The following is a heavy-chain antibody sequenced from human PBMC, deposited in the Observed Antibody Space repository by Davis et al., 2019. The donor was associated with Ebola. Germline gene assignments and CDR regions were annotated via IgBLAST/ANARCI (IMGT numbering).Heavy chain of an antibody. V-gene: IGHV5-51*01. CDR2: IFTGGSDT. CDR3: ARLDGPYSSSPWYFDY. Sequence: GESLKISCQASGNSFSSHWIAWVRQKPGKGLEWMGIIFTGGSDTRYSPSFQGQVTISADKSISTAYLQWSSLKASDTAMYYCARLDGPYSSSPWYFDYWGQGTLVTVSS. D-gene: IGHD6-6*01. J-gene: IGHJ4*02. CDR1: GNSFSSHW.